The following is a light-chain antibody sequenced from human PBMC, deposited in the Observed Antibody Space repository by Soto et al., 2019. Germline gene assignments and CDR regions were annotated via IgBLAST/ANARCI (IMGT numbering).Light chain of an antibody. CDR3: QQSYSTPPS. CDR1: QSISTY. Sequence: IQMTQSPSSLSASVGDRVTITCRASQSISTYLNWYQQKPGKAPKLLIDGASSLQSGVPSRFSGSRSGTDFTLTISSLQPEDFATYYCQQSYSTPPSFGGGTKVEIK. CDR2: GAS. V-gene: IGKV1-39*01. J-gene: IGKJ4*01.